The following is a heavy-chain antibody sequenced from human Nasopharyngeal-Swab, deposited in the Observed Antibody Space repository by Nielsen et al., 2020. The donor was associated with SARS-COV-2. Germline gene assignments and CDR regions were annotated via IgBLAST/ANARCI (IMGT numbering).Heavy chain of an antibody. V-gene: IGHV3-23*01. D-gene: IGHD6-19*01. CDR3: AKDTRGASGWYRRYYYYGMDV. J-gene: IGHJ6*02. CDR2: ISGSGGST. CDR1: GFTFSSYA. Sequence: GESLKISCAASGFTFSSYAMSWVRQAPGKGLEWVSAISGSGGSTYYADSVKGRFTISRDNSKNTLYLQMNSLRAEDTAVYYCAKDTRGASGWYRRYYYYGMDVWGQGTTVTVSS.